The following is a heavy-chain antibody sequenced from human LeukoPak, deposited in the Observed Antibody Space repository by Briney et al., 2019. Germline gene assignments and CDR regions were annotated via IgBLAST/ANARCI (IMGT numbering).Heavy chain of an antibody. CDR3: ARIQAVGVPVAIDAYYSYGMDV. Sequence: ASVKVSFKASGGSFSRNGISWVRQAPGQGLEWVGRFIPMVGVATYAQNFPGRVTITEDRSTSTAYMELSSLTSEDTAVYYCARIQAVGVPVAIDAYYSYGMDVWGQGTAVSVSS. CDR2: FIPMVGVA. CDR1: GGSFSRNG. V-gene: IGHV1-69*04. J-gene: IGHJ6*02. D-gene: IGHD2-2*02.